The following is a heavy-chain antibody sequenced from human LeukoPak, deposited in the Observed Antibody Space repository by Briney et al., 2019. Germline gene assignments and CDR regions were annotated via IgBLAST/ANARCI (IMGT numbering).Heavy chain of an antibody. CDR1: GGSFSGYY. CDR2: INHSGST. CDR3: ARAGIWAFDY. V-gene: IGHV4-34*01. D-gene: IGHD6-19*01. Sequence: SETLSLTCAVYGGSFSGYYWSWIGQPPGKGLEWIGEINHSGSTNYNPSLKSRVTISVDTSKNQFPLKLSSVTAADTAVYYCARAGIWAFDYWGQGTLVTVSS. J-gene: IGHJ4*02.